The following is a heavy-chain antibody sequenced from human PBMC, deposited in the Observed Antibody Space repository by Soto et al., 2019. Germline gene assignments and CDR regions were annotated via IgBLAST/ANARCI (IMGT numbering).Heavy chain of an antibody. V-gene: IGHV3-48*02. CDR1: GFTFSSYS. D-gene: IGHD6-13*01. CDR3: ARDGSGSSSWYPTYLDY. CDR2: ISSSSSTI. J-gene: IGHJ4*02. Sequence: EVQLVESGGGLVQPGGSLRLSCAASGFTFSSYSMNWVRQAPGKGLEWVSYISSSSSTIYYADSVKGRFTISRDNAKNSLYLQMNSLRDEDTAVYYCARDGSGSSSWYPTYLDYWGQGTLVTVSS.